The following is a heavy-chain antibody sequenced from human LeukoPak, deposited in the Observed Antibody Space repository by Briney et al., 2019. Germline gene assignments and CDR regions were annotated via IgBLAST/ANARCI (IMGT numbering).Heavy chain of an antibody. CDR3: AKDTGGWELSTDAFDI. CDR2: INEDGGEE. CDR1: GFIFSAYW. V-gene: IGHV3-7*03. J-gene: IGHJ3*02. D-gene: IGHD1-26*01. Sequence: GGSLRLSCVGSGFIFSAYWMAWVRQAPGKGPEWVANINEDGGEERYVDSVRGRFTISRDNAKNSLYLQMNSLRAEDTALYYCAKDTGGWELSTDAFDIWGQGTMVTVSS.